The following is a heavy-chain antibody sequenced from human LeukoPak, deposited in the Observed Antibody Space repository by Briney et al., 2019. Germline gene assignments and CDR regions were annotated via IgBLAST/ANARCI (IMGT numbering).Heavy chain of an antibody. CDR2: INPNSGGT. J-gene: IGHJ4*02. CDR3: ARDVVVPAAPRWGDIDYGSGSYPFDY. D-gene: IGHD3-10*01. CDR1: GYTFTGYY. Sequence: GASVKVSCKASGYTFTGYYMHWVRQAPGQGLEWMGWINPNSGGTNYAQKFQGRVTMTRDTSISAAYMELSRLRSDDTAVYYCARDVVVPAAPRWGDIDYGSGSYPFDYWGQGTLVTVSS. V-gene: IGHV1-2*02.